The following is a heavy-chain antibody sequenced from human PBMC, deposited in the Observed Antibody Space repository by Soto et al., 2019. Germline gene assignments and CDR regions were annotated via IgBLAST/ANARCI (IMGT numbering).Heavy chain of an antibody. CDR2: IKQDGSEK. CDR1: GFTFSSYW. J-gene: IGHJ4*02. D-gene: IGHD3-3*01. CDR3: ARDVRNKIFGVVIIN. Sequence: PGGSLRLSCAASGFTFSSYWMSWVRQAPGKGLEWVANIKQDGSEKYYVDSVKGRFTISRDNAKNSLYLQMNSLRAEDTAVYYCARDVRNKIFGVVIINWGQGTLVTVSS. V-gene: IGHV3-7*01.